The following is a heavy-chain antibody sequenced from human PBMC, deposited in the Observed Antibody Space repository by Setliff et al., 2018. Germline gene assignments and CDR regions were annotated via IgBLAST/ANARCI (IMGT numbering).Heavy chain of an antibody. Sequence: LSLTCAVYGDSLSGYYWSWIRQSPKKGLEWIGEIMPGRDTLYSPSLESRLTITIDTSKSQYSLKLSSVTAADTAVYYCARHATYYYGSGNLPFDSWGQGTLVTVSS. CDR3: ARHATYYYGSGNLPFDS. D-gene: IGHD3-10*01. V-gene: IGHV4-34*12. J-gene: IGHJ4*02. CDR2: IMPGRDT. CDR1: GDSLSGYY.